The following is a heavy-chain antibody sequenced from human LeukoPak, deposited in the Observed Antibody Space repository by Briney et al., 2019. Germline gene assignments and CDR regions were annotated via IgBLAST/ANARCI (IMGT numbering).Heavy chain of an antibody. CDR3: ARKNVVVVAATLLNYFDY. V-gene: IGHV4-39*07. Sequence: SETLSLTCTVSGGSISSSSYYWGWIRQPPGKGLEWIGSIFYSGSTYYNPSLKSRVTISVDTSKNQFSLKLSSVTAADTAVYYCARKNVVVVAATLLNYFDYWGQGTLVTVSS. D-gene: IGHD2-15*01. CDR1: GGSISSSSYY. J-gene: IGHJ4*02. CDR2: IFYSGST.